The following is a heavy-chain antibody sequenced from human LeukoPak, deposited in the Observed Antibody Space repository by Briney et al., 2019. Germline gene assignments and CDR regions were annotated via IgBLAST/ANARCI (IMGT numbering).Heavy chain of an antibody. Sequence: GESLKISCKGSGYSFTSYWIGWVRQMPGKGLEWMGTIYPGDSDTGYSPSFQGQVTISVGKSISTAYLQWSSLRASDTAMYYCARLNLVVAIDYWGQGTLVTVSS. J-gene: IGHJ4*02. CDR3: ARLNLVVAIDY. D-gene: IGHD3-22*01. CDR2: IYPGDSDT. CDR1: GYSFTSYW. V-gene: IGHV5-51*01.